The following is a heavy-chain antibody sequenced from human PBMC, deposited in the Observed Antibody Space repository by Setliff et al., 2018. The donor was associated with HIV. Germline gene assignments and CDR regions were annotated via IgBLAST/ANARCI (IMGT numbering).Heavy chain of an antibody. CDR2: IYPNTGGT. Sequence: ASVKVSCKASGYTFTGYYMHWVRQAPGQGLERMGWIYPNTGGTNYAQKFQGRVTMTRDTSISTAYMELSRLRSDDTAVYYCARGGVYYYDSSGWSMDYWGQGTLVTVSS. CDR3: ARGGVYYYDSSGWSMDY. CDR1: GYTFTGYY. D-gene: IGHD3-22*01. J-gene: IGHJ4*02. V-gene: IGHV1-2*02.